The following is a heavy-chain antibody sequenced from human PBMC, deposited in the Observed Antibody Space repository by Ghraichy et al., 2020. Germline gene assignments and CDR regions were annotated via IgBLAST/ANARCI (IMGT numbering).Heavy chain of an antibody. Sequence: LTCVVSGLTFSNYWMSWVRQAPGKGLEWVANIKQDGSEKYYVDSVKGRFTISRDNAKNSLYLQMNSLRAEDTAVYYCALRYGSSYDYWGQGTLVTVSS. CDR3: ALRYGSSYDY. CDR2: IKQDGSEK. CDR1: GLTFSNYW. D-gene: IGHD1-26*01. J-gene: IGHJ4*02. V-gene: IGHV3-7*03.